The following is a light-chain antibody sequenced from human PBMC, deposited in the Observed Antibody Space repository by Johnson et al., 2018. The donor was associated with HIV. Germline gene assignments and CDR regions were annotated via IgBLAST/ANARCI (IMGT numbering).Light chain of an antibody. CDR3: GTWDSSLSAGPYV. CDR2: YNN. V-gene: IGLV1-51*01. Sequence: QAVLTQPPSVSAAPGQKVTISCSGSSSNIGNNYVSWYQQVPGTAPKLLIYYNNKRPSGIPDRFSGSKSGTSATLGITGLQTGDEADYYCGTWDSSLSAGPYVFGTGTKVTVL. CDR1: SSNIGNNY. J-gene: IGLJ1*01.